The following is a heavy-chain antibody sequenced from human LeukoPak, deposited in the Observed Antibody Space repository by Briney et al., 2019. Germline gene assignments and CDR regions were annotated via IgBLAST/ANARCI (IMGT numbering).Heavy chain of an antibody. Sequence: SETLSLSCTVSVGSISDIDYWWGWMRQPPGKGLEWIGSINYNGNTFYNPSLKSRVSISVDTSKNQFSLRLNSVTAADTAMFYCARQTGRTLWAFDIWGQGTMVTVSS. CDR1: VGSISDIDYW. V-gene: IGHV4-39*01. J-gene: IGHJ3*02. CDR2: INYNGNT. CDR3: ARQTGRTLWAFDI. D-gene: IGHD2-21*01.